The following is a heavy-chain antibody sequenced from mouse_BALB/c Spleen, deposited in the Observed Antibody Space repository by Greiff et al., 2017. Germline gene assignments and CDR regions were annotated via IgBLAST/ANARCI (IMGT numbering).Heavy chain of an antibody. CDR1: GYSITSGYY. CDR3: ARDRGYIPY. CDR2: ISYDGSN. V-gene: IGHV3-6*02. Sequence: EVQLQQSGPGLVKPSQSLSLTCSVTGYSITSGYYWNWIRQFPGNKLEWMGYISYDGSNNYNPSLKNRISITRDTSKNQFFLKLNSVTTEDTATYYCARDRGYIPYWGQGTLVTVSA. J-gene: IGHJ3*01. D-gene: IGHD3-1*01.